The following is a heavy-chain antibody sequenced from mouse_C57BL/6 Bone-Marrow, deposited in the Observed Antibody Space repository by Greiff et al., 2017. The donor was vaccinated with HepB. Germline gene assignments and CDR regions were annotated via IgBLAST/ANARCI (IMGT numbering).Heavy chain of an antibody. D-gene: IGHD1-1*01. CDR2: IWTGGGT. V-gene: IGHV2-9-1*01. CDR3: ARNYYGSRYYAMDY. CDR1: GFSLTSYA. J-gene: IGHJ4*01. Sequence: VKVVESGPGLVAPSQSLSITCTVSGFSLTSYAISWVRQPPGKGLEWLGVIWTGGGTNYNSALKSRLSISKDNSRSQVFLKMNSLQTDDTARYYCARNYYGSRYYAMDYWGQGTSVTVSS.